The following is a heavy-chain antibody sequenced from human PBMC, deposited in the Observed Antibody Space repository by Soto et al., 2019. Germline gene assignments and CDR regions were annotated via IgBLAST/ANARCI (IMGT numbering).Heavy chain of an antibody. CDR3: ARYYCTSTTCYYFDY. J-gene: IGHJ4*02. CDR2: IYYSGSS. V-gene: IGHV4-59*01. D-gene: IGHD2-2*01. Sequence: PSETLSLTCTVSGGSISSYYWSWIRQPPGKGLEWIGYIYYSGSSNYNPPLKSRVTISVDTSKNQFSLKLNSVTAADTAVYYCARYYCTSTTCYYFDYWGQGTLVTVSS. CDR1: GGSISSYY.